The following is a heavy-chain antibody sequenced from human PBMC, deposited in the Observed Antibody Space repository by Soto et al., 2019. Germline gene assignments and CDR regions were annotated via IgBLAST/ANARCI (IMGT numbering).Heavy chain of an antibody. D-gene: IGHD6-13*01. Sequence: SETLSLTCTVSGGSISSYYWSWIRQPPGKGLEWIGYIYYSGSTNYNPSLKSRVTISVDTSKNQFSLKLSSVTAADTAVYYCARDSSSWAYDYWGQGTLVTSPQ. CDR2: IYYSGST. J-gene: IGHJ4*02. V-gene: IGHV4-59*01. CDR1: GGSISSYY. CDR3: ARDSSSWAYDY.